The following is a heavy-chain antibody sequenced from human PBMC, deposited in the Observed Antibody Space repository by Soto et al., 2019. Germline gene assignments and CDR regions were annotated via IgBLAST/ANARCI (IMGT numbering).Heavy chain of an antibody. D-gene: IGHD3-10*01. CDR2: IYYSGST. J-gene: IGHJ5*02. CDR1: GGSISSGGYY. CDR3: AREWFGELLEGNWFDP. V-gene: IGHV4-31*03. Sequence: PSETLSLTCTVSGGSISSGGYYWSWIRQHPGKGLEWIGYIYYSGSTYYNPSLKSRVTISVDTSKNQFSLKLSSVTAADTAVYYCAREWFGELLEGNWFDPWGQGTLVTVS.